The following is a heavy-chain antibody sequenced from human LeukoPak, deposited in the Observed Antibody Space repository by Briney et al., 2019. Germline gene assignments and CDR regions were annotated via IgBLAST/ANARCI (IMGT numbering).Heavy chain of an antibody. CDR3: AKPSRYYDSSGRHDY. Sequence: GGSLRLSCAASGFTFSSYAMNWVRQAPGRGLEWVSAISGSGGRTYYADSVKGRFTIPRDNSKNKLYLQMKRLKAEDKAVYYCAKPSRYYDSSGRHDYWGQGTLVTVSS. CDR2: ISGSGGRT. CDR1: GFTFSSYA. D-gene: IGHD3-22*01. V-gene: IGHV3-23*01. J-gene: IGHJ4*02.